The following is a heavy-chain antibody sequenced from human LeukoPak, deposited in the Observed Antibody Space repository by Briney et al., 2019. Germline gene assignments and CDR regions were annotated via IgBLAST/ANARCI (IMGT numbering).Heavy chain of an antibody. D-gene: IGHD5-18*01. J-gene: IGHJ4*02. CDR2: TSPYNGNT. V-gene: IGHV1-18*01. CDR1: GYTFTTYG. CDR3: ARDRAQNTAMDTN. Sequence: ASVKVSCKASGYTFTTYGISWVRQAPGQGLEWMGWTSPYNGNTKYAQKLQGRVTITTDTSTSTAYMELRSLRSDDTAVYYCARDRAQNTAMDTNWGQGTLVTVSS.